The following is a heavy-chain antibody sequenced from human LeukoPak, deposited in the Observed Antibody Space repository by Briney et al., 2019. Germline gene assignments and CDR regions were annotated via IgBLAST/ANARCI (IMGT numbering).Heavy chain of an antibody. CDR1: GFTFSSYW. CDR2: INSDGSST. CDR3: ATGYCSSTSCYRPSDY. V-gene: IGHV3-74*01. Sequence: GGSLRLSCAASGFTFSSYWMHWVRQAPGKGLVWVSRINSDGSSTSYADSVKGRFTISRDNAKNTLYLQMNSLRAEDTAVYYCATGYCSSTSCYRPSDYWGQGTLVTVSS. J-gene: IGHJ4*02. D-gene: IGHD2-2*02.